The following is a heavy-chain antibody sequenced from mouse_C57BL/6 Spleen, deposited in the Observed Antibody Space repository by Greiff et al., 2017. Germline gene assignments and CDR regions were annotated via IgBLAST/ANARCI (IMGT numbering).Heavy chain of an antibody. CDR2: IWSGGST. Sequence: VKLQQSGPGLVQPSQSLSITCTVSGFSLTSYGVHWVRQSPGKGLEWLGVIWSGGSTDYNAAFISRLSISKDNSKSQVFFKMNSLQADDTAIYYCARIYYYGSPWFAYWGQGTLVTVSA. V-gene: IGHV2-2*01. D-gene: IGHD1-1*01. CDR3: ARIYYYGSPWFAY. J-gene: IGHJ3*01. CDR1: GFSLTSYG.